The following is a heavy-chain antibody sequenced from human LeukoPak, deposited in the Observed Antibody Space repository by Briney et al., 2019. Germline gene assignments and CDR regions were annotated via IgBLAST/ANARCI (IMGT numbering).Heavy chain of an antibody. CDR3: ARSLGGDSGHE. J-gene: IGHJ4*02. CDR1: GFTFSSYS. V-gene: IGHV3-21*01. D-gene: IGHD5-12*01. CDR2: IGSSSSYI. Sequence: GGSLRLSCAASGFTFSSYSMNWVRQAPGKGLEWVSSIGSSSSYIYYADSVKGRFTISRDTAKNSLYLQMNSLRAEDTAVYYCARSLGGDSGHEWGQGTLVTVSP.